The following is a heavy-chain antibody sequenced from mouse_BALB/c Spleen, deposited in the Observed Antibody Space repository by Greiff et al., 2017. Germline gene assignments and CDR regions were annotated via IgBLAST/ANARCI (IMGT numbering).Heavy chain of an antibody. D-gene: IGHD1-2*01. V-gene: IGHV3-2*02. J-gene: IGHJ4*01. CDR2: ISYSGST. Sequence: EVQLQQSGPGLVKPSQSLSLTCTVTGYSITSDYAWNWIRQFPGNKLEWMGYISYSGSTSYNPSLKSRISITRDTSKNQFFLQLNSVTTEDTATYYCARGLRLRDAMDYWGQGTSVTVSS. CDR3: ARGLRLRDAMDY. CDR1: GYSITSDYA.